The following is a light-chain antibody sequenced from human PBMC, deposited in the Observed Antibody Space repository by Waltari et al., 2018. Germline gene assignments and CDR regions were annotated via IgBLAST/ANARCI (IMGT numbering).Light chain of an antibody. CDR2: AAS. Sequence: DIQMTQSPSSLSASAGDRVTITCRASQGISTYLNWYQQKPGKAPKRLIYAASSLESGVPSRFSGSGSGTDFTLTISSLQPEDFATYYCLQYNSNPVTFGPGTKLDIK. CDR1: QGISTY. V-gene: IGKV1-17*01. J-gene: IGKJ3*01. CDR3: LQYNSNPVT.